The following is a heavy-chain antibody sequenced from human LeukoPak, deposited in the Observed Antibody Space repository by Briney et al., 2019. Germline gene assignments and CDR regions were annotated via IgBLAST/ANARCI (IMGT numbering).Heavy chain of an antibody. D-gene: IGHD4-17*01. Sequence: GRSLRLSCAASGFTFSSYAMHWVRQAPGKGLEWVAVISYDGSNKYYADSVKGRFTISRDNAKNSLYLQMNSLRAEDTAVYYCARAGVTIDYWGQGTLVTVSS. V-gene: IGHV3-30-3*01. CDR3: ARAGVTIDY. CDR2: ISYDGSNK. CDR1: GFTFSSYA. J-gene: IGHJ4*02.